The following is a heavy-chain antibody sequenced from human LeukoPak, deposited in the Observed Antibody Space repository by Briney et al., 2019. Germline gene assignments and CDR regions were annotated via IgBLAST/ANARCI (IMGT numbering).Heavy chain of an antibody. J-gene: IGHJ2*01. CDR2: IKSKTDGGTT. CDR3: TTNIGPDSSGYYSNWYFDL. CDR1: GFTFSNAW. V-gene: IGHV3-15*01. Sequence: PGGSLRLSCAASGFTFSNAWMSWVRQAPGEGLEWVGRIKSKTDGGTTDYAAHVKGRFTISRDDSKNTLYLQMNSLKTEDTAVYYCTTNIGPDSSGYYSNWYFDLWGRGTLVTVSS. D-gene: IGHD3-22*01.